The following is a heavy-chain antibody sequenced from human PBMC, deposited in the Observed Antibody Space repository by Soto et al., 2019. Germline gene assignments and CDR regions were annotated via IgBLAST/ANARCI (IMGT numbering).Heavy chain of an antibody. CDR3: AREAPVAQLDY. D-gene: IGHD2-2*01. Sequence: EVQLVESGGGLVQPGGSLRLSCAASGFTFSTYWMSWVRQAPGKGLEWVANISQDGSGKYYVDSARGRFTISRDNAKNSLYLQMSSLRAEDTAVYYCAREAPVAQLDYWGQGTLVTVSS. CDR1: GFTFSTYW. V-gene: IGHV3-7*01. CDR2: ISQDGSGK. J-gene: IGHJ4*02.